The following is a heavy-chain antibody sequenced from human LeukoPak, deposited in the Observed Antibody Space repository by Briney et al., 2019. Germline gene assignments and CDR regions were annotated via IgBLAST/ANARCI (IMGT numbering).Heavy chain of an antibody. Sequence: GGSLRLSCAASGFTFSSYSMNWIRQAPGKGLEWVSSISSSSSYIYYADSVKGRFTISRDNAKNSLYLQMNSLRAEDTAVYYCARVSLRYSSSWSSTYYMDVWGKGTTVTVSS. CDR3: ARVSLRYSSSWSSTYYMDV. CDR2: ISSSSSYI. J-gene: IGHJ6*03. D-gene: IGHD6-13*01. CDR1: GFTFSSYS. V-gene: IGHV3-21*01.